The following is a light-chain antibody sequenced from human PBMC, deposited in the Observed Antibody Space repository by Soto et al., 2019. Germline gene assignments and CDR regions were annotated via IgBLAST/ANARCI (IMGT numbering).Light chain of an antibody. CDR3: QSYDSSLSVRYV. J-gene: IGLJ1*01. Sequence: SVLTQPPSVSGAPGQRVTISCTGSSSNIGAGYDVHWYQQLPGTAPKLLIYGNSNRPSGVPDRFSGSKSGTSASLAITGLQAEDEADYYCQSYDSSLSVRYVFGTGTKVTVL. CDR2: GNS. CDR1: SSNIGAGYD. V-gene: IGLV1-40*01.